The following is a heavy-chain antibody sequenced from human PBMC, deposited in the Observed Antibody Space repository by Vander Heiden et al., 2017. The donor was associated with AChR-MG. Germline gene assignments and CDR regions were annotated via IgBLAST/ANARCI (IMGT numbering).Heavy chain of an antibody. V-gene: IGHV1-69*01. J-gene: IGHJ6*02. Sequence: QVQLVQSGAEVKKPGSSVQVSCKASGGTFSSYAIRWVRQPPGQGLEWMGGIIPIFGTANYAQKFQGRVTITADESTSTAYMELSSLRSEDTAVYYCARDQRRYCSSTSCYILSYYYYGMDVWGQGTTVTVSS. CDR1: GGTFSSYA. D-gene: IGHD2-2*02. CDR3: ARDQRRYCSSTSCYILSYYYYGMDV. CDR2: IIPIFGTA.